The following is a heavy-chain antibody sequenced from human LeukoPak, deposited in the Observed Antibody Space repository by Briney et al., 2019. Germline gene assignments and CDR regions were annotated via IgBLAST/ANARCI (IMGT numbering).Heavy chain of an antibody. J-gene: IGHJ1*01. CDR1: GGSISSYN. D-gene: IGHD2-2*01. Sequence: SETLSLTCKVSGGSISSYNWSWIRQSPGKGLESIGYIYYSGTTNYNPSLKSRVTMSVDTSKNQFSLKLTSVTAADTAVYYCARHSNSLVPAAANFQHWGQGTLVTVSS. CDR2: IYYSGTT. V-gene: IGHV4-59*08. CDR3: ARHSNSLVPAAANFQH.